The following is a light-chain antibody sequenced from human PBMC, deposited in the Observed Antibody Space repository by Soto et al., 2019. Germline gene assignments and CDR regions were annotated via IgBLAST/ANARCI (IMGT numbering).Light chain of an antibody. CDR3: AAWDDSLDGVV. CDR1: SSNIGNYI. CDR2: STT. Sequence: QSVLTQPPSASGTPGQRVTISCSGRSSNIGNYIVNWYQQLPGKAPTLLIYSTTQRPSGVPDRSSGSKSGTSASLAISGLQSEDEADYHCAAWDDSLDGVVFGGGTQLTVL. V-gene: IGLV1-44*01. J-gene: IGLJ2*01.